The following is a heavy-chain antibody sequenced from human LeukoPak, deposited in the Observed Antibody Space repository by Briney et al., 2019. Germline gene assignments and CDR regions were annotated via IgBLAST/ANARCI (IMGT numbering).Heavy chain of an antibody. J-gene: IGHJ4*02. D-gene: IGHD3-22*01. Sequence: GGSLRLSCAASGFTFSSYWMSWVRQAPGKGLEWVANIKQDGSEKDYVDSVKGRFTISRDNSKNTLYLQMNSLRAEDTAVFYCAKVIYIRDSSGYNFDYWGQGTLVTVSS. CDR3: AKVIYIRDSSGYNFDY. V-gene: IGHV3-7*01. CDR2: IKQDGSEK. CDR1: GFTFSSYW.